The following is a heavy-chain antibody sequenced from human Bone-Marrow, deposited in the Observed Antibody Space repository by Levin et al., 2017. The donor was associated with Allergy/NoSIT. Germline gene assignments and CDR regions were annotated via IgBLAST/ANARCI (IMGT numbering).Heavy chain of an antibody. CDR1: GFTFSSYS. V-gene: IGHV3-21*01. CDR2: ISSSSSYI. CDR3: AREEGLTRIDY. Sequence: GGSLRLSCAASGFTFSSYSMNWVRQAPGKGLEWVSSISSSSSYIYYADSVKGRFTISRDNAKNSLYLQMNSLRAEDTAVYYCAREEGLTRIDYWGQGTLVTVSS. J-gene: IGHJ4*02. D-gene: IGHD4/OR15-4a*01.